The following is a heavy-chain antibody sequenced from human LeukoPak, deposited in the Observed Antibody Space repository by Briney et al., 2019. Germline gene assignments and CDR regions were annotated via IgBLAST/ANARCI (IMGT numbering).Heavy chain of an antibody. D-gene: IGHD6-13*01. CDR2: IYYSGST. CDR3: ARARGGGYSSSFFLDY. V-gene: IGHV4-59*01. CDR1: GGSISSYY. Sequence: SETLSLTCTDSGGSISSYYWSWIRQPPGKGLEWIEYIYYSGSTNYNPSLKSRVTISVDTSKNQFSLKLSSVTAADTAVYYCARARGGGYSSSFFLDYWGLGTLVTVSS. J-gene: IGHJ4*02.